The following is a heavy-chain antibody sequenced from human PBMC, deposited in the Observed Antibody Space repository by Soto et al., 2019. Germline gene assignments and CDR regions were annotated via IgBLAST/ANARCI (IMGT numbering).Heavy chain of an antibody. D-gene: IGHD3-22*01. V-gene: IGHV4-30-2*01. Sequence: QLQLQESGSGLVKPSQTLSLTCAVSGGSISSGGYSWSWIRQPPGKGLEWIGYIYHSGSTYYNPSPKSRVTISVDRSKNQFAPKLSSVTAADTAVYYCAGSGYDRNGGMDVWGHGTTVTVSS. CDR3: AGSGYDRNGGMDV. J-gene: IGHJ6*02. CDR2: IYHSGST. CDR1: GGSISSGGYS.